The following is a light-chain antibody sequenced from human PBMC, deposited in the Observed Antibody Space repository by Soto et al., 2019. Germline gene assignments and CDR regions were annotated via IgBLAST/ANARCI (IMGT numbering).Light chain of an antibody. Sequence: QSALTQPASVSGSPGQSITISCTGTSSDVGSYNLVSWYQQHPGKAPKFMIYEGSKRPSGVSNRFSGSKSGNTASLTISGLQAEDEGDYYCCSYAGSNPDVFGTGTKLTVL. V-gene: IGLV2-23*01. CDR3: CSYAGSNPDV. J-gene: IGLJ1*01. CDR1: SSDVGSYNL. CDR2: EGS.